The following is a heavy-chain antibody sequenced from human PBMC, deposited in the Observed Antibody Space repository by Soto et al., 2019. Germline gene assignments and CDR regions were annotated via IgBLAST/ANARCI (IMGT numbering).Heavy chain of an antibody. CDR2: IRNKANSYTA. CDR1: GFPFSDHY. CDR3: VRAGTGYQLDY. Sequence: PGGSLRLSCTASGFPFSDHYMDWVRQASGKGLEWVGRIRNKANSYTAEYAASVKGRFTISRDDSKNSLYLQMKSLKIEDTALYYCVRAGTGYQLDYWGQGTLVTVSS. V-gene: IGHV3-72*01. D-gene: IGHD3-9*01. J-gene: IGHJ4*02.